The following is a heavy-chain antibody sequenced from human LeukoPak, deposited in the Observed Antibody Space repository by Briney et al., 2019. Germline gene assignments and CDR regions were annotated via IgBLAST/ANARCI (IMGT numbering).Heavy chain of an antibody. CDR3: ARSNDYGVYVYAFDM. V-gene: IGHV3-7*01. J-gene: IGHJ3*02. Sequence: GGSLRFCCAAAGFTFSSYWMSLVRQAPGKRLWLVANIKHDRSIQYYVDSVKHRFTISREHAKNSMYLQMNSLRAEETAVYYCARSNDYGVYVYAFDMWGQGTMVTVSS. CDR2: IKHDRSIQ. D-gene: IGHD4-17*01. CDR1: GFTFSSYW.